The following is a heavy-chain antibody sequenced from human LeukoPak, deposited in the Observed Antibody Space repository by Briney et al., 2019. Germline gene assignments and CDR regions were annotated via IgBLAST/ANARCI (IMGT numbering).Heavy chain of an antibody. CDR1: GGTFSSYA. CDR3: ARDIGYGGNSY. Sequence: SVKVTCKPSGGTFSSYAISRVRQAPGQGLEWMGGIIPIFGTANYAQKFQGRVTITTDESTSTAYMELSSLRSEDTAVYYCARDIGYGGNSYWGQGTLVTVSS. J-gene: IGHJ4*02. V-gene: IGHV1-69*05. CDR2: IIPIFGTA. D-gene: IGHD4-23*01.